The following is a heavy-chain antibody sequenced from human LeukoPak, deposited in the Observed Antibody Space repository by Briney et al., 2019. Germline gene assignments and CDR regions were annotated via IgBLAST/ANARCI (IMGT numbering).Heavy chain of an antibody. CDR2: IKQDGSEK. Sequence: GGSPRLSCAASGFTFSSYWMSWVRQAPGKGLEWVANIKQDGSEKYYVDSVKGRFTISRDNAKNSLYPQMNSLRAEDTAVYYCARESRYDFWSGYPRDYWGQGTLVTVSS. CDR3: ARESRYDFWSGYPRDY. CDR1: GFTFSSYW. D-gene: IGHD3-3*01. J-gene: IGHJ4*02. V-gene: IGHV3-7*01.